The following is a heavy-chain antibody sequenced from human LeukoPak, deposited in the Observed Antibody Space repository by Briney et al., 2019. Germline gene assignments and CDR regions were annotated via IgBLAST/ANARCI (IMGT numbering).Heavy chain of an antibody. CDR1: GGSISSYY. V-gene: IGHV4-59*01. D-gene: IGHD3-22*01. CDR3: ARAGEQGDYYDSSGSLDY. Sequence: SETLSLTCTVSGGSISSYYWSWIRQPPGKGLEWIGYIYHSGSTKYNPSLKSRVTISVDTSKNQFSLKMSSVTAADTAVYYCARAGEQGDYYDSSGSLDYWGQGTLVTVSS. J-gene: IGHJ4*02. CDR2: IYHSGST.